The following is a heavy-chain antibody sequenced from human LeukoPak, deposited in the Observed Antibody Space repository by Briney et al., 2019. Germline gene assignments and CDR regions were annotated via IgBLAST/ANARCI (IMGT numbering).Heavy chain of an antibody. D-gene: IGHD3-16*01. CDR2: IYWDDDK. CDR3: AHRRGSNWFDP. Sequence: SGPTLVNPTQTLTLTCTFSGFSLSTSGVGVGWIRQPPGKALEWLVIIYWDDDKRYSPSLKSRLTTTKDTSKNQVVLTMTNMDPVDTATYYCAHRRGSNWFDPWGQGTLVTVSS. V-gene: IGHV2-5*02. J-gene: IGHJ5*02. CDR1: GFSLSTSGVG.